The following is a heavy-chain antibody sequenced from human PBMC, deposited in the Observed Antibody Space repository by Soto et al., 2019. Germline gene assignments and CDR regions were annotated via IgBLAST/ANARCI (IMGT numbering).Heavy chain of an antibody. V-gene: IGHV4-59*08. J-gene: IGHJ3*02. Sequence: SETLSLTCTVSGGSIRSYYWSWIRQPPGKGLEWIGFIHYSGNTNCIPSLRSRLTISIDTSKNQFSLSLNSVTAADTAVYYCGRHLPRAGNDFVNAFDIWGQGAMVTVSS. CDR1: GGSIRSYY. D-gene: IGHD1-1*01. CDR2: IHYSGNT. CDR3: GRHLPRAGNDFVNAFDI.